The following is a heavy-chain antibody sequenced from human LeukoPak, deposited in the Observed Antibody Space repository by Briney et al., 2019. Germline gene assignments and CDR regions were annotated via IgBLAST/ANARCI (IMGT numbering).Heavy chain of an antibody. Sequence: SETLSLACTVSGGSISSSSYYWGWMRQPPGKGLEWIGSIYYSGSTYYNPSLKSRVTISVDTSKNQFSLKLSSVTAADTAVYYCARLTTVTTSHYWGQGTLVTVSS. CDR3: ARLTTVTTSHY. J-gene: IGHJ4*02. CDR2: IYYSGST. CDR1: GGSISSSSYY. V-gene: IGHV4-39*01. D-gene: IGHD4-17*01.